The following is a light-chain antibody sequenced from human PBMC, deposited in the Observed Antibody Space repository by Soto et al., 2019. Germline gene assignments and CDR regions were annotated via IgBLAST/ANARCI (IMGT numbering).Light chain of an antibody. J-gene: IGKJ2*01. CDR1: QSISSW. CDR3: QQYNSSPST. Sequence: DIQMTQSPSTLSASVGDRVTTTCRASQSISSWLAWYQQKPGKAPKLLIYKASSLESGVPSRFSGSGSGTEFTLTISSLQPDDFATYYCQQYNSSPSTFGQGTKLEIK. V-gene: IGKV1-5*03. CDR2: KAS.